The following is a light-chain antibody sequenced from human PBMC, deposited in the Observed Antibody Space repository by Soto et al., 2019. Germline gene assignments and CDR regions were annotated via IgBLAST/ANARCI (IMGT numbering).Light chain of an antibody. CDR1: SSNIGATYD. J-gene: IGLJ1*01. V-gene: IGLV1-40*01. Sequence: QAVVTQPPSVSGAPGQRVTISCTGSSSNIGATYDVHWYQQIPGTAPKLLIYGNSNRPSGVPDRFSGSKSGSSASLAITGLQAEDEADYYCQSYDSSLRGYVFGTATKLTVL. CDR3: QSYDSSLRGYV. CDR2: GNS.